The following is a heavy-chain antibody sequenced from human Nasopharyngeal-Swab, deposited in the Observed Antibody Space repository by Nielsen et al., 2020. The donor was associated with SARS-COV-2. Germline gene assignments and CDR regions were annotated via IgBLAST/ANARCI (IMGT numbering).Heavy chain of an antibody. CDR2: ISAYNGNT. J-gene: IGHJ6*02. V-gene: IGHV1-18*01. D-gene: IGHD2-2*01. CDR1: GYTFTSYG. CDR3: ARPFGSYCSSTSCYPGGYYYGMDV. Sequence: ASVKVSCKASGYTFTSYGISWVRQAPGQGLEWMGWISAYNGNTNTAQKLQGRVTMTTATSTSTANMELRSLRSDDTAVYYCARPFGSYCSSTSCYPGGYYYGMDVWGQGTTVTVSS.